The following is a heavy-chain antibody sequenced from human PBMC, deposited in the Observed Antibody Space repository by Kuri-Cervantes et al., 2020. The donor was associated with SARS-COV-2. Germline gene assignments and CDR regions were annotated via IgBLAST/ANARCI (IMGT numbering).Heavy chain of an antibody. CDR3: ARHNPYIVGATDYNDAFDI. CDR1: GYTFTSYG. D-gene: IGHD1-26*01. Sequence: ASVKVSCKASGYTFTSYGISWVRQAPGQGLEWMGWISAYNGNTNYAQKLQGRVTMTTDTSTSTAYMELSSLRSEDTAVYYCARHNPYIVGATDYNDAFDIWGQGTMVTVSS. CDR2: ISAYNGNT. J-gene: IGHJ3*02. V-gene: IGHV1-18*01.